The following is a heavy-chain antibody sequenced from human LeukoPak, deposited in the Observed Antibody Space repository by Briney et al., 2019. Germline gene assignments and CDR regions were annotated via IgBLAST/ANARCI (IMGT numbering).Heavy chain of an antibody. J-gene: IGHJ4*02. D-gene: IGHD3-16*02. CDR3: AKPGRETVIFKADYFDK. V-gene: IGHV3-23*01. Sequence: GWSLRLSCAASGLTFSSYAMSWVRQVPGKGLESVSTISSSTGSTYYADSVKGPFTISKDNSKNTLYLQINSLRAEDTAVYYCAKPGRETVIFKADYFDKWGQGTLVTVSS. CDR2: ISSSTGST. CDR1: GLTFSSYA.